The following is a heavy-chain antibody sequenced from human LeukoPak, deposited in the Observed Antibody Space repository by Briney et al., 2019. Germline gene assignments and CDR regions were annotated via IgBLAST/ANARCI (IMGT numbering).Heavy chain of an antibody. V-gene: IGHV3-48*01. CDR3: ARDKKVGYYYYYMDV. J-gene: IGHJ6*03. CDR1: GFTFSSFS. Sequence: GGSLRLSCAASGFTFSSFSMNWVRQAPGKGLEWVSYISSSSSTIYYADSVKGRFTISRDNAKNSLYLQMNSLRAEDTAVYYCARDKKVGYYYYYMDVWGKGTTVTVSS. CDR2: ISSSSSTI.